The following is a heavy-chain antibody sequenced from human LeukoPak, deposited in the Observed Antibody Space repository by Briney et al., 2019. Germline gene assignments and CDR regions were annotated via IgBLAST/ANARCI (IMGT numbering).Heavy chain of an antibody. D-gene: IGHD5-18*01. CDR3: ARGRGYSYGFFDY. J-gene: IGHJ4*02. CDR2: IIPIFGTA. CDR1: GGTFSNYA. Sequence: GASVKVSCKASGGTFSNYAISWVRQAPGQGLEWMGGIIPIFGTANYAQKFQGRVTITADKSTSTAYMELSSLRSEDTAVYYCARGRGYSYGFFDYWGQGTLVTVSS. V-gene: IGHV1-69*06.